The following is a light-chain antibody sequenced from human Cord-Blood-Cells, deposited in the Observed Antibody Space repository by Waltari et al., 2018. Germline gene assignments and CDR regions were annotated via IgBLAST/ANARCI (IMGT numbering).Light chain of an antibody. V-gene: IGLV2-23*01. Sequence: QSALTQPASVSGSPGPSITISCTGTSSDVGSYNLFSCYQQHPGKAPKLMIYEGSKRPSGVSNRFSGSKSGNTASLTIAGLQAEDEADYYCCSYAGSSTSWVFGGGTKLTVL. CDR3: CSYAGSSTSWV. J-gene: IGLJ3*02. CDR2: EGS. CDR1: SSDVGSYNL.